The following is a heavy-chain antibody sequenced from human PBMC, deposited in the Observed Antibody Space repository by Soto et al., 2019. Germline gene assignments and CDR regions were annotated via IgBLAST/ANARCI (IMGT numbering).Heavy chain of an antibody. J-gene: IGHJ4*02. CDR1: GFTFSSYS. Sequence: GGSLRLSCAASGFTFSSYSMNWVRQAPGKGLEWVSYISSSSSTIYYADSVKGRFTISRDNAKNSLYLQMNSLRDEDTAVYYCARAHPVAYYYDSSGYRAFDYWGQGTLVTVSS. CDR2: ISSSSSTI. D-gene: IGHD3-22*01. CDR3: ARAHPVAYYYDSSGYRAFDY. V-gene: IGHV3-48*02.